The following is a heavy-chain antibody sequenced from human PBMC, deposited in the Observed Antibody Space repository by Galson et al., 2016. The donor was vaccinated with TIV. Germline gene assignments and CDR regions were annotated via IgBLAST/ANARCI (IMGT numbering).Heavy chain of an antibody. J-gene: IGHJ6*02. CDR1: GNSLNELV. CDR3: ARVRGSETMDV. Sequence: SVKVSCKVSGNSLNELVMHWVRPAPGKGLEWLGWINPDSGGTHYAQKFQGRVTMTRDTSINTAYMEVSRLRSDDTAVYCRARVRGSETMDVWGQGTTVIVSS. D-gene: IGHD3-10*01. V-gene: IGHV1-2*02. CDR2: INPDSGGT.